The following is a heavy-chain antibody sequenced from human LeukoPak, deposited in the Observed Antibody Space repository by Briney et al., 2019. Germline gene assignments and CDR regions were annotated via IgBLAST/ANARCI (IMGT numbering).Heavy chain of an antibody. J-gene: IGHJ4*02. CDR2: IYYSGST. Sequence: PSETLSLTCTVSGGSISSSYYYWGWIRQPPGKGLEWIGSIYYSGSTYYNPSLKSRVTISVDTSKNQFSLKLRSVTAADTAVYYCARNRYYDSSGWYFDYWGQGTLVTVSS. V-gene: IGHV4-39*07. CDR1: GGSISSSYYY. D-gene: IGHD3-22*01. CDR3: ARNRYYDSSGWYFDY.